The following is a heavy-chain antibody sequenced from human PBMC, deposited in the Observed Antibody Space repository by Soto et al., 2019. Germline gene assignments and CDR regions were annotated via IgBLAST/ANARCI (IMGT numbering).Heavy chain of an antibody. D-gene: IGHD3-3*01. Sequence: GASVKVSCKASGYTFTSYDINWVRQATGQGLEWMGWMNPNSGNTGYAQKFQGRVTMTRNTSISTAYMELSSLRSEDTAVYYCARARITIFGVAPSWYYYYGMDVWGQGTTVTVSS. CDR3: ARARITIFGVAPSWYYYYGMDV. V-gene: IGHV1-8*01. CDR2: MNPNSGNT. J-gene: IGHJ6*02. CDR1: GYTFTSYD.